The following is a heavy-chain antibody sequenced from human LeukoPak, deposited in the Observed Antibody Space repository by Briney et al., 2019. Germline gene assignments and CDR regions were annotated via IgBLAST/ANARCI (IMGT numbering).Heavy chain of an antibody. Sequence: SETLSLTCTVSGGSISSYYWSWIRQPPGKGLEWIGNIYYSGSTNYNPSLKSRVTISEDTAKNQFSLKLTSVTAADTAVYYCARHGAIPEYWGQGSLVIVSS. V-gene: IGHV4-59*08. J-gene: IGHJ4*02. CDR2: IYYSGST. CDR1: GGSISSYY. CDR3: ARHGAIPEY. D-gene: IGHD2-21*01.